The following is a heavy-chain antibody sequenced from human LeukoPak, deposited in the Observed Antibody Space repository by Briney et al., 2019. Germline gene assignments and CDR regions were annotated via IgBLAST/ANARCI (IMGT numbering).Heavy chain of an antibody. CDR3: ARLGFDP. Sequence: PGGSLRLSCAASGFTLSSYGMHWVRQAPGKGLEWVAVIWYDGSNKYYADSVKGRFAISRDNSKNTLYLQMNSLRAEDTAVYYCARLGFDPWGQGTLVTVSS. J-gene: IGHJ5*02. CDR2: IWYDGSNK. V-gene: IGHV3-33*01. CDR1: GFTLSSYG.